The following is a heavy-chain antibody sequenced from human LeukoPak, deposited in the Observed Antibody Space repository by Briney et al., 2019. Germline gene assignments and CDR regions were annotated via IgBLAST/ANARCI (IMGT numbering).Heavy chain of an antibody. J-gene: IGHJ4*02. Sequence: SETLSLTCTVSGYSISSDYYWGWIRQPPGKGLEWIGNVYRTGSTYYNPSLTSRVTTSIDTSKNQFSLKLSSVTAADTAVYYCARDLSITMIRGVTFDYWGQGALVTVSS. CDR1: GYSISSDYY. V-gene: IGHV4-38-2*02. CDR2: VYRTGST. CDR3: ARDLSITMIRGVTFDY. D-gene: IGHD3-10*01.